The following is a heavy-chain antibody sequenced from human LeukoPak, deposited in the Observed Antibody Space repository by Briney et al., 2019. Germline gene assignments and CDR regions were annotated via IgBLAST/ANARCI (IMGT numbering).Heavy chain of an antibody. CDR3: ANGGTYSSGP. CDR1: GFTFSIFG. V-gene: IGHV3-7*01. D-gene: IGHD3-22*01. CDR2: IKPDGSAQ. Sequence: GGSLRLSCTASGFTFSIFGMHWVRQAPGKGLEWVATIKPDGSAQYYVDSVKGRFTISRDNAKNSLFLQINSLRAEDTAVYYCANGGTYSSGPWGQGTLVTVSS. J-gene: IGHJ5*02.